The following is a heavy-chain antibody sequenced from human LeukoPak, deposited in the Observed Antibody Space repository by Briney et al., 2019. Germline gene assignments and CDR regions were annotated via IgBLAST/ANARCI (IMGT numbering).Heavy chain of an antibody. J-gene: IGHJ4*02. D-gene: IGHD3-10*01. CDR3: AKDGVPSRWFGRNYFDY. CDR1: GFTSSIYP. V-gene: IGHV3-30*04. Sequence: GGSLRLSCAASGFTSSIYPMHWVRQAPGKGLEWVAVIAYDGSYKYYADSVKGRFTISRDNSKNTLYLQMNSLRAEDTAVYYCAKDGVPSRWFGRNYFDYWGQGTLVTVSS. CDR2: IAYDGSYK.